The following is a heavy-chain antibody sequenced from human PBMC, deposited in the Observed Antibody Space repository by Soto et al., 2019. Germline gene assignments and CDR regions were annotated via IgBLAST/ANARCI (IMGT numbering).Heavy chain of an antibody. CDR3: ARDRTDSGYYTNWLDP. D-gene: IGHD3-22*01. V-gene: IGHV1-69*06. J-gene: IGHJ5*02. CDR2: IIPIFGTT. CDR1: GGTFGSDA. Sequence: ASVKVSCKASGGTFGSDAITWVRQAPGQGLEWVGRIIPIFGTTNYAQNLQGRVTISADKSTLTSYMELHSLTSDDTALYYCARDRTDSGYYTNWLDPWGQGTQATVSS.